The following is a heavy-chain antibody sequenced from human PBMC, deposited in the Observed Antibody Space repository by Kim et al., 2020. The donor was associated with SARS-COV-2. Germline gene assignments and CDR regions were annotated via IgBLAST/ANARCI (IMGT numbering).Heavy chain of an antibody. Sequence: GGSLRLSCAASGFTFSSYAMSWVRQAPGKGLEWVSAISGSGGSTYYADSVKGRFTISRDNSKNTLYLQMNSLRAEDTAVYYCARHIVVVTEYDYWGQGTLVTVSS. J-gene: IGHJ4*02. V-gene: IGHV3-23*01. CDR3: ARHIVVVTEYDY. D-gene: IGHD2-21*02. CDR2: ISGSGGST. CDR1: GFTFSSYA.